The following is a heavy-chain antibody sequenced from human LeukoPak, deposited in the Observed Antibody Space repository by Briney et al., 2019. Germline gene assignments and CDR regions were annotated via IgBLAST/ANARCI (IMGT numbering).Heavy chain of an antibody. Sequence: GGSLRLSCAASGFTFSSFTMNWVRQAPGKGLEWVSSISSTSTYIHYADSVKGRFTISRDNAENSLYLQMNSLRAEDTAIYYCARESPHCSGVSCFFDYWGQGTLVTVSS. CDR2: ISSTSTYI. CDR3: ARESPHCSGVSCFFDY. V-gene: IGHV3-21*01. CDR1: GFTFSSFT. D-gene: IGHD2-15*01. J-gene: IGHJ4*02.